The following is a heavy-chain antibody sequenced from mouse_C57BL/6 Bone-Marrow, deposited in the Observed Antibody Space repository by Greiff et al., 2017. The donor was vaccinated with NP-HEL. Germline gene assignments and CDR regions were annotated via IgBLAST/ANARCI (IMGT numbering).Heavy chain of an antibody. D-gene: IGHD1-1*01. CDR1: GFTFSNYW. CDR2: IRLKSDNYAT. Sequence: DVKLVESGGGLVQPGGSMKLSCVASGFTFSNYWMNWVRQSPEKGLEWVAQIRLKSDNYATHYAESVKGRFTISRDDSKSSVYLQMNNLRAEDTGMYYCTGTTVVAYYAMDYWGQGTSVTVSS. CDR3: TGTTVVAYYAMDY. J-gene: IGHJ4*01. V-gene: IGHV6-3*01.